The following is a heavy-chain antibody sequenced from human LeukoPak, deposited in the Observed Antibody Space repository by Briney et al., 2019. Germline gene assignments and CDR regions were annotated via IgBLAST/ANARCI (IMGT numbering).Heavy chain of an antibody. Sequence: PGGSLRLSCAASGFIFSKYEMNWVRQTPGKGLEWLAYISGSGSDIYFADSVKGRFTISRDNAKNSLYLQMNSLRPEDTALYYCSTDPRLLMYWGHGTLVTVSS. J-gene: IGHJ4*01. D-gene: IGHD2-8*01. CDR2: ISGSGSDI. CDR1: GFIFSKYE. V-gene: IGHV3-48*03. CDR3: STDPRLLMY.